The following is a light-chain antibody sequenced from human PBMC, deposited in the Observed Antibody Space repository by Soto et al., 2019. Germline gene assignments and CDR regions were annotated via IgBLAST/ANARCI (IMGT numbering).Light chain of an antibody. CDR3: QQRGNCPIT. CDR2: DAS. Sequence: EIVLTQSPATLSLSPGERTTLSCRATQNVSSYLAWYQQKPGQAPRLLIYDASYRATGIPATFSGSGSITAYTLTISVRAAEDVAVYCSQQRGNCPITFGQGTRLEIK. CDR1: QNVSSY. V-gene: IGKV3-11*01. J-gene: IGKJ5*01.